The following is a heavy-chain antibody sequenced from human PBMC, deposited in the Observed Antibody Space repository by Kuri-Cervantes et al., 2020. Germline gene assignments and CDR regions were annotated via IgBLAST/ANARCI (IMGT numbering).Heavy chain of an antibody. CDR3: ARHRIAVAAVDY. CDR1: GGSISSSSYY. J-gene: IGHJ4*02. D-gene: IGHD6-19*01. CDR2: IYYSGST. Sequence: SETLSLTCAVPGGSISSSSYYWGWIRQPPGKGLEWIGSIYYSGSTYYNPSLKSRVTISVDTSKNQFSLKLSSVTAADTAVYYCARHRIAVAAVDYWGQGTLVTVSS. V-gene: IGHV4-39*01.